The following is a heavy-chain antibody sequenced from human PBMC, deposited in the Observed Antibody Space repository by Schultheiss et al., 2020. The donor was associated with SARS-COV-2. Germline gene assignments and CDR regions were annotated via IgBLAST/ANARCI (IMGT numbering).Heavy chain of an antibody. J-gene: IGHJ4*02. V-gene: IGHV4-39*01. Sequence: SETLSLTCTVSGGSISSSSYYWGWIRQPPGKGLEWIGSIYYSGSTYYNPSLKSRVTISVDTSKNQFSLKLISVTAADTAVYYCASVRPYFDYWGQGTLVTVSS. CDR3: ASVRPYFDY. D-gene: IGHD2-8*01. CDR2: IYYSGST. CDR1: GGSISSSSYY.